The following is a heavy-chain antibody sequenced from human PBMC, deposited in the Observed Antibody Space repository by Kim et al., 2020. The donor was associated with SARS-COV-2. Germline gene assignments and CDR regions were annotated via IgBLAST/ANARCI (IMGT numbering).Heavy chain of an antibody. D-gene: IGHD2-21*01. J-gene: IGHJ4*02. V-gene: IGHV3-21*01. CDR3: AREIVVVIAIAGHFDY. Sequence: SVKGGFPITRDNAKNSLYLQMNSMRAEDTAVDYCAREIVVVIAIAGHFDYWGQGTLVTVSS.